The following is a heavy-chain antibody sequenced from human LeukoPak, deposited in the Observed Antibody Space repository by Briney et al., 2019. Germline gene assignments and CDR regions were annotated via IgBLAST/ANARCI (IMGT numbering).Heavy chain of an antibody. CDR1: GGSISSSSYY. V-gene: IGHV4-39*07. CDR2: IYYSGST. J-gene: IGHJ4*02. D-gene: IGHD2-15*01. CDR3: ASWNWGYCSGGSCPKNY. Sequence: SETLSLTCTVSGGSISSSSYYWGWIRQPPGKGLEWIGSIYYSGSTYYNPSLKSRVTISVDTSKNQFSLKLSSVTAADTAVYYCASWNWGYCSGGSCPKNYWGQGTLVTVSS.